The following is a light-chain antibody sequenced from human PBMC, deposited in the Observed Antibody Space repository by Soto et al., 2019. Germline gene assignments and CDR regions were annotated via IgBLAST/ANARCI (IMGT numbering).Light chain of an antibody. CDR3: QQYGSWT. CDR2: GTS. CDR1: QTISSNN. Sequence: EIVLTQSPGTLSVSPGERATLSCRASQTISSNNLAWYQQKTGQAPSLLIYGTSSRATGIPDRFSGSGSGIDFTLTISRLEPEDSAIYYCQQYGSWTFGQGTKVEI. J-gene: IGKJ1*01. V-gene: IGKV3-20*01.